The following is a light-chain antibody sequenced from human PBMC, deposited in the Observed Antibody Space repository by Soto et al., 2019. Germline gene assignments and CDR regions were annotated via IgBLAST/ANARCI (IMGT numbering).Light chain of an antibody. CDR3: CSYVGSYTSYV. Sequence: QSVLTQPRSVSGSPGQSVTISCTGNSSDVGGYNFVSWYQQHPGKAPKFMIYDVTKRPSGVPDRFSGSKSGNTASLTISGLQAEDEADYYCCSYVGSYTSYVFGTGTKLTVL. V-gene: IGLV2-11*01. J-gene: IGLJ1*01. CDR2: DVT. CDR1: SSDVGGYNF.